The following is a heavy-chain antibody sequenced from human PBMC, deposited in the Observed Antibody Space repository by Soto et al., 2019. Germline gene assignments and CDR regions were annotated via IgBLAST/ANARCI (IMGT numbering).Heavy chain of an antibody. D-gene: IGHD6-6*01. J-gene: IGHJ2*01. CDR2: ISSGSATI. CDR1: GFTFSRYS. Sequence: EVQLVESGGGLVQPGGSLRLSCAASGFTFSRYSINWVRQAPGKGLEWVSYISSGSATIYYADSVKGRFTISRDNAKNSLFLQMNSLRDDDTAVYYCARDSASYSSSSGSYWYFDLWGRGTLVTVSS. CDR3: ARDSASYSSSSGSYWYFDL. V-gene: IGHV3-48*02.